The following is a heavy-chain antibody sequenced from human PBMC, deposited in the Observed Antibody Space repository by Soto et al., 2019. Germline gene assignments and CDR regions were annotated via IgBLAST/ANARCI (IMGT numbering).Heavy chain of an antibody. CDR2: ISHSGTS. J-gene: IGHJ3*01. Sequence: QVQLQESGPGLVKPSGTLSLTCAVSGGSISRSHWWTWVRQSPGKGLEYIGEISHSGTSNSNPSLNSRVTLSVDKSKNHFSLTRPSVTAAGTAVYYCARVVLTITRGAFDAWGQGTLVIVSS. V-gene: IGHV4-4*02. D-gene: IGHD3-9*01. CDR3: ARVVLTITRGAFDA. CDR1: GGSISRSHW.